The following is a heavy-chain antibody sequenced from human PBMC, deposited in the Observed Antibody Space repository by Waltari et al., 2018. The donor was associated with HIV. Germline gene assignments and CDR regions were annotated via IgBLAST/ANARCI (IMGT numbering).Heavy chain of an antibody. D-gene: IGHD6-13*01. CDR2: IRGSAYST. Sequence: EVQLLESGGGLVQPGGSLRLSCAASGFTFSNYAMSWVRQAPGTGLEWVSAIRGSAYSTYYAGTVKGRFTISRDNSKTKLYLQMNSLRAEDTAVYFCVKEHQYSHTWYSYYGMDVWGQGTTVTVSS. J-gene: IGHJ6*02. V-gene: IGHV3-23*01. CDR1: GFTFSNYA. CDR3: VKEHQYSHTWYSYYGMDV.